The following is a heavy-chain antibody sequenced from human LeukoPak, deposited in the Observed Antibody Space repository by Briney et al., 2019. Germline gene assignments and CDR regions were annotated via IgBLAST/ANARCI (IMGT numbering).Heavy chain of an antibody. CDR3: ARAGRYCSGGSCYHFDF. V-gene: IGHV1-8*01. J-gene: IGHJ4*02. D-gene: IGHD2-15*01. Sequence: ASVKVSCKASGYTFTSYDINWVRHATGQGLEWMGWMNPNSGNTGYAQKFQGRVTMTRNTSISTAYMELSSLRSEDTAVYYCARAGRYCSGGSCYHFDFWGQGTRVTVSS. CDR1: GYTFTSYD. CDR2: MNPNSGNT.